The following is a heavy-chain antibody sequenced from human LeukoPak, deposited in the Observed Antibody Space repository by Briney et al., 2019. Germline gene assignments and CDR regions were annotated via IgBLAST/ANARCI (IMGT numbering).Heavy chain of an antibody. D-gene: IGHD6-13*01. Sequence: PSETLSLTCTVSGGSISSYYWSWIRQPPGKGLEWIGYIYYSGSTNYNPSLKSRVTISVDPSKNQFSLKLSSVTAADTAVYYCARCASSWYYFDYWGQGTLVTVSS. CDR2: IYYSGST. J-gene: IGHJ4*02. CDR3: ARCASSWYYFDY. V-gene: IGHV4-59*08. CDR1: GGSISSYY.